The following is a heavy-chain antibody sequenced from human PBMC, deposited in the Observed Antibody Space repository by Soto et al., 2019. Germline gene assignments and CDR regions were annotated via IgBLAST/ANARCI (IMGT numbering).Heavy chain of an antibody. D-gene: IGHD5-18*01. CDR1: GGTFSSYA. Sequence: GASVKVSCKASGGTFSSYAISWVRQAPGQGLEWMGGIIPVFGTGIYAQKFQGRVTIAADKSTNTAYMELSSLRSEDTAVYFCARVGGTGGYTYGLDYWGQGTLVTRLL. CDR3: ARVGGTGGYTYGLDY. CDR2: IIPVFGTG. J-gene: IGHJ4*02. V-gene: IGHV1-69*06.